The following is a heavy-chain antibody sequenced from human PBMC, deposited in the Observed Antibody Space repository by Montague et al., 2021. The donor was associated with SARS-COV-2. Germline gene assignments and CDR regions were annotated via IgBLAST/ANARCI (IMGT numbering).Heavy chain of an antibody. J-gene: IGHJ4*02. CDR1: AGSLSSRSNY. CDR3: ARDEYNRYWYKY. CDR2: VDSAGNT. Sequence: SETLSLTCTVSAGSLSSRSNYWGWIRQPPGMGLQWIGSVDSAGNTXYSPSLKSRVTISLDTSKNQFSLKLSSVTAADTAVYYCARDEYNRYWYKYWGQGALVTVSS. V-gene: IGHV4-39*07. D-gene: IGHD2-8*02.